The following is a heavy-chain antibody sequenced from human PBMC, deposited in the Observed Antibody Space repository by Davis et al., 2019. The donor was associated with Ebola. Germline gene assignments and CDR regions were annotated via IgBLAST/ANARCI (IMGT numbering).Heavy chain of an antibody. CDR3: ARDQVAAWGGLNF. J-gene: IGHJ4*02. CDR2: INPNSGGT. Sequence: ASVKVSCKASGYTFTGYYMHWVRQAPGQGLEWMGWINPNSGGTNYAQKFQGRVTMTRDTSISTAYMELSRLRSDDTAVYYCARDQVAAWGGLNFWGQGTLVTVSS. CDR1: GYTFTGYY. V-gene: IGHV1-2*02. D-gene: IGHD3-16*01.